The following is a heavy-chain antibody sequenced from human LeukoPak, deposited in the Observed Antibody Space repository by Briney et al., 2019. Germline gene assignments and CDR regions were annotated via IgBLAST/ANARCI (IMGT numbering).Heavy chain of an antibody. CDR3: ARNNPFGGY. D-gene: IGHD3-16*01. CDR2: ISYDGSNK. J-gene: IGHJ4*02. V-gene: IGHV3-30-3*01. CDR1: GFTFSSYA. Sequence: SLRLSCAASGFTFSSYAMHWVRQAPGKGLEWVAVISYDGSNKYYADSVKGRFTISRDNAKNSLYLQMNSLRAEDTAVYYCARNNPFGGYWGQGTLVTVSS.